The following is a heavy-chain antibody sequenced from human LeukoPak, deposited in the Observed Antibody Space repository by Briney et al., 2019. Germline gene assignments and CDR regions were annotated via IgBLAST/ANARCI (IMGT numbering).Heavy chain of an antibody. CDR1: GGSISSYY. CDR3: ARYHSYYNWFDP. J-gene: IGHJ5*02. CDR2: IYYSGST. Sequence: SETLSLTCTVSGGSISSYYWSWIRQPPGKGLEWIGYIYYSGSTYYNPSLKSRVTISVDTSKNQFSLKLSSVTAADTAVYYCARYHSYYNWFDPWGQGTLVTVSS. V-gene: IGHV4-59*01. D-gene: IGHD5-18*01.